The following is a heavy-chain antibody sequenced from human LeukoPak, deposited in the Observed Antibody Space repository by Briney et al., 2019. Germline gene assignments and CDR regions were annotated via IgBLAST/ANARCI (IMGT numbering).Heavy chain of an antibody. CDR3: AGSYYYGSGSYYPLDY. CDR2: IIPILGIA. Sequence: SVKVSCKASGGTFSSYAISWVRQAPGQGLEWMGRIIPILGIANYAQKFQGRVTITADKSTSTAYMELSSLRSVDTAVYYCAGSYYYGSGSYYPLDYWGQGTLVTVSS. CDR1: GGTFSSYA. V-gene: IGHV1-69*04. D-gene: IGHD3-10*01. J-gene: IGHJ4*02.